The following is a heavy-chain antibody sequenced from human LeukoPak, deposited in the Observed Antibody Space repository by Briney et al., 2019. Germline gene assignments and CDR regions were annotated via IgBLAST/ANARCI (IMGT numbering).Heavy chain of an antibody. J-gene: IGHJ4*02. CDR3: ARVRGACSGGTCYADY. Sequence: PGGSLRLSCAASGFTFSSYAMSWVRQAPGKGLEWVSAISGSGGSTYYADSVKGRFTISRDNSKNTLYLQMNSLRAEDTAVYYCARVRGACSGGTCYADYWGQGDLVTVSS. CDR2: ISGSGGST. CDR1: GFTFSSYA. V-gene: IGHV3-23*01. D-gene: IGHD2-15*01.